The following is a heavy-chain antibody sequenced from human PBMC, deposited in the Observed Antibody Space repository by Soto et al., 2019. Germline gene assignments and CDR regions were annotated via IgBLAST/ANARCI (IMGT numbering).Heavy chain of an antibody. Sequence: GASVKVSCKASGYTFTSYGISWVRQAPGQRLEWMGWINTDNGNTNYAQKFQGRVTMTTDTSTTTAYMELSSLRSEDTAMYYCARSPQPYYYDSSGSIDYWGQGTLVTVSS. CDR3: ARSPQPYYYDSSGSIDY. CDR1: GYTFTSYG. D-gene: IGHD3-22*01. J-gene: IGHJ4*02. V-gene: IGHV1-18*01. CDR2: INTDNGNT.